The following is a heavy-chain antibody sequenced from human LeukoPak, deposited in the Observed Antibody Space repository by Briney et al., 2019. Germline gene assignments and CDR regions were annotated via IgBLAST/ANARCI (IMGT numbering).Heavy chain of an antibody. Sequence: PSETLSLTCTVSGDSISSSSYYWGWIRQPPGKGLEWIGSIYYSGTTYYNPSLKSRVTISVDTSKNQSSLKLSSVTAADTAVYYCARVYIAAAGNGLVGFEPWGQGTLVTVSS. CDR2: IYYSGTT. J-gene: IGHJ5*02. CDR3: ARVYIAAAGNGLVGFEP. D-gene: IGHD6-13*01. V-gene: IGHV4-39*01. CDR1: GDSISSSSYY.